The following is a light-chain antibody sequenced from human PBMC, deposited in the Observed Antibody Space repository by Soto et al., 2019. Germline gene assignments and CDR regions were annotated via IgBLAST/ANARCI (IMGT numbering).Light chain of an antibody. CDR3: QQYNSYPLT. CDR1: QSISSW. J-gene: IGKJ1*01. V-gene: IGKV1-5*01. Sequence: DIQMTQSPSTLSASVGDRVTITCRASQSISSWLAWYQQKPGKAPTLLIYDASSLESGLPTRFSGGGSGTESPLTISSLQPDDFATYYYQQYNSYPLTFGQGTKVEIK. CDR2: DAS.